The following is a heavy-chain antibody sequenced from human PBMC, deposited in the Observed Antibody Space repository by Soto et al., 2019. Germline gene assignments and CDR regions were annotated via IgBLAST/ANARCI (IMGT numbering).Heavy chain of an antibody. J-gene: IGHJ4*02. V-gene: IGHV3-33*01. D-gene: IGHD5-18*01. CDR3: ARGTGHSYGFAF. CDR2: IWYDGSNK. CDR1: GFTFSSYG. Sequence: GGTPRLSCAASGFTFSSYGMHWVRQAPGKGLEWVAVIWYDGSNKYYADSVKGRFTISRDNSKNTLYLQMNSLRAEDTAVYYCARGTGHSYGFAFRGQGSLVTVSS.